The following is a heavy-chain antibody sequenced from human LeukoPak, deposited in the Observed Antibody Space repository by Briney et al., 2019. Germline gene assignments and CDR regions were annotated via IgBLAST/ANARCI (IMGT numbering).Heavy chain of an antibody. CDR3: ARARSCSDGTCFRAFDI. CDR1: GGSISGSSYY. CDR2: IYCSGRA. J-gene: IGHJ3*02. V-gene: IGHV4-30-4*08. D-gene: IGHD2-15*01. Sequence: SETLSLTCTVSGGSISGSSYYWGWIRQPPGKGLEWIGYIYCSGRAYYNPSLKSRVVISVDTSKNQFSLRLTSVTAADSAVFFCARARSCSDGTCFRAFDIWGQGTLVTVSS.